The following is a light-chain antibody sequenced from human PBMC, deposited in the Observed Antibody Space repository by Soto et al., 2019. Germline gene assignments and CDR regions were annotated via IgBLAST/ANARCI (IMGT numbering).Light chain of an antibody. CDR3: QQYDRYSLT. Sequence: DIQMTQSPSTLSASVGDRVTITCRASQSISTWLAWYQQKPGKAPNLLIYRASSLQGGVPSRFNGSGSGTDFTLTISNLQPDDFATYYCQQYDRYSLTFGGGTKVEIK. CDR2: RAS. CDR1: QSISTW. J-gene: IGKJ4*01. V-gene: IGKV1-5*03.